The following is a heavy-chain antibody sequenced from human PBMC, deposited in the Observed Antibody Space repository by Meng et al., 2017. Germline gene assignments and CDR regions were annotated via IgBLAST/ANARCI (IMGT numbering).Heavy chain of an antibody. V-gene: IGHV1-69*13. CDR1: GGTFSSYA. J-gene: IGHJ6*02. CDR2: IIPIFGTA. D-gene: IGHD3-10*01. Sequence: SVKVSCKASGGTFSSYAIGWVRQAPGQGLEWMGGIIPIFGTANYAQKFQGRVTITADESTSTAYMELSSLRSEDTAVYYCARGTYYGPHKYYYYGMDVWGQGTTVTVSS. CDR3: ARGTYYGPHKYYYYGMDV.